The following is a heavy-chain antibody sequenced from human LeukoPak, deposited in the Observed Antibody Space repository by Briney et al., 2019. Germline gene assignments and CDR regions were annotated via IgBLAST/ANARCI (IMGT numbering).Heavy chain of an antibody. Sequence: SETLSLTCTVSGGSISSYYWSWIRQPPGKGLEWIGYIYYSGSTNYNPSLKSRVTISVDTSKNQFSLKLRSVTAADTAVYYCARSASTFGGVIVSPRFYFDYWGQGTLVTVSS. CDR3: ARSASTFGGVIVSPRFYFDY. J-gene: IGHJ4*02. D-gene: IGHD3-16*02. CDR2: IYYSGST. V-gene: IGHV4-59*01. CDR1: GGSISSYY.